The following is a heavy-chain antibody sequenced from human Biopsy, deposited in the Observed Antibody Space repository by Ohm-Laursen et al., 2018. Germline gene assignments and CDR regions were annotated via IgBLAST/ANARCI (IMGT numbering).Heavy chain of an antibody. CDR1: GFTLSSYS. Sequence: SLRLSCAASGFTLSSYSMNWVRQTPGKGLEWVSVIYLGGTTYYADSVKGRFTISRDNSKNMVYLQMNSLRAEDTAVYYCATELTKANGWNYFDYWGQGTLVTVSS. J-gene: IGHJ4*02. CDR3: ATELTKANGWNYFDY. CDR2: IYLGGTT. D-gene: IGHD2-15*01. V-gene: IGHV3-53*01.